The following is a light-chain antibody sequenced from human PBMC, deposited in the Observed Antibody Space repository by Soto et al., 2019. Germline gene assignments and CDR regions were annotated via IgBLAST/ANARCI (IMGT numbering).Light chain of an antibody. CDR2: DAS. CDR1: QSVRSY. Sequence: EILLTQSPATLSLSPGERATLSCRASQSVRSYLAWYQQKPGQAPRLLIYDASNRSTGIPARFSGSGSGTDFTLTISSLEPEDFEVYYCQQRSNWPKTFGPGTKVDIK. J-gene: IGKJ3*01. CDR3: QQRSNWPKT. V-gene: IGKV3-11*01.